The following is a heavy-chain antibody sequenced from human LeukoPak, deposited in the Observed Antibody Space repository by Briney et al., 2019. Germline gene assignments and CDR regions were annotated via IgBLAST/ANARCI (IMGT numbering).Heavy chain of an antibody. Sequence: QPGGSLRLSCTASGFTFKDYAMDWVRQAPGKGLEWVSVMYTGGSTYYADSVKGRFTISRDNSKNTLYLQMNSLRAEDTALYYCARAPFYYDSSGYPYFDGWGQGTLVTVSS. V-gene: IGHV3-53*01. J-gene: IGHJ4*02. CDR3: ARAPFYYDSSGYPYFDG. CDR1: GFTFKDYA. CDR2: MYTGGST. D-gene: IGHD3-22*01.